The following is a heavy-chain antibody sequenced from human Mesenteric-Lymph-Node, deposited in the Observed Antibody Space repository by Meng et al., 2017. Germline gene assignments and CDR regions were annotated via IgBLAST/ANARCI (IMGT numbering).Heavy chain of an antibody. V-gene: IGHV4-34*01. D-gene: IGHD4-17*01. CDR1: GGSFSGYY. CDR3: ARGGYGDYAKRIFDP. J-gene: IGHJ5*02. Sequence: GAGLLKPSRSLPHTFAGYGGSFSGYYWSWIRQPPGKGLEWIGEINHSGSTNYNPSLKSRVTISVDTSKNQFSLKLSSVTAADTAVYYCARGGYGDYAKRIFDPWGQGTLVTVSS. CDR2: INHSGST.